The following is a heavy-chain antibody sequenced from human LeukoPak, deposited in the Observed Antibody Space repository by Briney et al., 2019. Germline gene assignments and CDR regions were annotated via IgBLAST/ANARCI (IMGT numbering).Heavy chain of an antibody. Sequence: SQTLSLTCTVSGDSISSGDYYWSWIRQPPGKGLEWIGYIYYSGSTNYNPSLKSRVTISVDTSKNQFSLKLSSVTAADTAVYYCARGGSSGWYSFYYYYYMDVWGKGTTVTVSS. D-gene: IGHD6-19*01. J-gene: IGHJ6*03. CDR1: GDSISSGDYY. CDR2: IYYSGST. V-gene: IGHV4-61*08. CDR3: ARGGSSGWYSFYYYYYMDV.